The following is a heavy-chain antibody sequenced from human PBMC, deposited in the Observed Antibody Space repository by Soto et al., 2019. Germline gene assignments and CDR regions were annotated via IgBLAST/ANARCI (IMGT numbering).Heavy chain of an antibody. V-gene: IGHV1-3*02. CDR1: GCNLPTYA. CDR3: AGGRGLLQTFDY. CDR2: SNTDNGYT. Sequence: ASVKVYCKDYGCNLPTYAIHWVRQAPGQRLEWIGWSNTDNGYTKSSQDFQGRVTIAWDTSARTAYMELSSLRSDEMAVYYCAGGRGLLQTFDYWGQGTVVTVS. J-gene: IGHJ4*02. D-gene: IGHD2-15*01.